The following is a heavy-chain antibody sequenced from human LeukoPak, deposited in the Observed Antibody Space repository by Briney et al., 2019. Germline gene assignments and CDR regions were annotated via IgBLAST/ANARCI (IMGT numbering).Heavy chain of an antibody. J-gene: IGHJ3*02. V-gene: IGHV1-18*01. CDR2: ISAYNGNT. CDR1: GYTFTSYG. CDR3: ARTQNVVVTAIYAFDI. D-gene: IGHD2-21*02. Sequence: ASVKVSCKASGYTFTSYGISWVRQAPGQGLEWMGWISAYNGNTNYAQKLQGRVTMTTDTSTSTAYMELRSLRSDDTAVYYCARTQNVVVTAIYAFDIWGQGTMVTVSS.